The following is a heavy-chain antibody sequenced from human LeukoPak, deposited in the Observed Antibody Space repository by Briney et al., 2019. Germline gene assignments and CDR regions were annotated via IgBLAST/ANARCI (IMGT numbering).Heavy chain of an antibody. CDR2: IIPIFGTA. V-gene: IGHV1-69*13. Sequence: SVKVSCKASGYTFTSNYIHWVRQAPGQGLEWMGGIIPIFGTANYAQKFQGRVTITADESTSTAYMELSSLRSEDTAVYYCARDPPRYSREGGADYWGQGTLVTVSS. CDR1: GYTFTSNY. J-gene: IGHJ4*02. D-gene: IGHD6-13*01. CDR3: ARDPPRYSREGGADY.